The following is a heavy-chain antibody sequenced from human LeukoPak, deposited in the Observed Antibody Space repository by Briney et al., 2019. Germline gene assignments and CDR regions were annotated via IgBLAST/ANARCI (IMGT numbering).Heavy chain of an antibody. Sequence: PGGSLRLSCAASGFTFSDYYMSWIRQAPGKGLEWVSYISSSGSTIYYADSVKGRFTISRDNAKNSLYLQMNSLRAEDTAVYYCARRITMVRGVSDAFDIWGQGTMVTVSS. CDR3: ARRITMVRGVSDAFDI. J-gene: IGHJ3*02. CDR1: GFTFSDYY. V-gene: IGHV3-11*04. CDR2: ISSSGSTI. D-gene: IGHD3-10*01.